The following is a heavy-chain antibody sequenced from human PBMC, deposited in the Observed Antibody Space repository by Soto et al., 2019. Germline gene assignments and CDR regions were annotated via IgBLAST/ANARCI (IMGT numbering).Heavy chain of an antibody. CDR2: IIPILGIA. CDR1: GGTFSSYT. D-gene: IGHD2-15*01. J-gene: IGHJ4*02. V-gene: IGHV1-69*02. Sequence: SVKVSCKASGGTFSSYTISWVRQAPGQGLEWMGRIIPILGIANYAQKFQGRVTITADKSTSTAYMELNSLRAEDTAVYYCARVQDGYYFDYWGQGTLVTVSS. CDR3: ARVQDGYYFDY.